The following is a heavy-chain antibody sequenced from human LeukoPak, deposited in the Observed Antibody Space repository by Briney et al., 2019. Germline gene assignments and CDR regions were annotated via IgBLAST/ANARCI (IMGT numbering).Heavy chain of an antibody. CDR1: GFTFSSYS. V-gene: IGHV3-21*01. CDR2: ISSTSDYI. Sequence: GGSLRLSCAASGFTFSSYSMNWVRQAPGKGLEWVSSISSTSDYIYYADSLKGRFTISRDNAKNSLYLQMNSLRAEDTAVYYCAELGITMIGGVWGKGTTVTISS. CDR3: AELGITMIGGV. J-gene: IGHJ6*04. D-gene: IGHD3-10*02.